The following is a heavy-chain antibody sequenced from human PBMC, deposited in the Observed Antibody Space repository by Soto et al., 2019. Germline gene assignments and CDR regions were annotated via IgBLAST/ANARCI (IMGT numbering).Heavy chain of an antibody. V-gene: IGHV3-21*01. CDR2: ISSSSSYI. D-gene: IGHD3-10*01. CDR3: ARDKLPLIWFGDAFDI. J-gene: IGHJ3*02. CDR1: GFTFSSYS. Sequence: EVQLVESGGGLVKPGGSLRLSCAASGFTFSSYSMNWVRQAPGKGLEWVSSISSSSSYIYYADSVKGRFTISRDNAKNSLNLQMDSRRAEDTAVYYCARDKLPLIWFGDAFDIWGQGTMVTVSS.